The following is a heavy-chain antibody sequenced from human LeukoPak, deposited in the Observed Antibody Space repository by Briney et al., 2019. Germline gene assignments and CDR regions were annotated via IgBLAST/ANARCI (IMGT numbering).Heavy chain of an antibody. CDR1: GGSISSYY. V-gene: IGHV4-59*08. Sequence: SETLSLTCTVSGGSISSYYWSWIRQPPGKGLEWIGYIYYSGSTNYNPSLKSRVTISVDTSKNQFSLKLSSVTAADTAVYYCARHSGYSYGYYYYYYMDVWGKGTTVTVSS. CDR2: IYYSGST. J-gene: IGHJ6*03. D-gene: IGHD5-18*01. CDR3: ARHSGYSYGYYYYYYMDV.